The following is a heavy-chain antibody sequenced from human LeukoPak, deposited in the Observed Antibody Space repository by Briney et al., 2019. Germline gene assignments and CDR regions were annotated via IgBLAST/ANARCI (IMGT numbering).Heavy chain of an antibody. CDR2: ISGYTGNT. CDR3: ARTHCNGGSCRLPRFFDL. V-gene: IGHV1-18*04. J-gene: IGHJ2*01. CDR1: GYTFTGYY. D-gene: IGHD2-15*01. Sequence: ASVKVSCKASGYTFTGYYIHWVRQAPGQGLEWMGWISGYTGNTYYAQKLQGRVTMTTDTSTSTAYMELRSLRSDDTAVYFCARTHCNGGSCRLPRFFDLWGRGTLVTVSS.